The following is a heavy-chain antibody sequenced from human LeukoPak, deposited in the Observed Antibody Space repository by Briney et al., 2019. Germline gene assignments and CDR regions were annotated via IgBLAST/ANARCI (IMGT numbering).Heavy chain of an antibody. CDR3: ARGQYYYGSGSRKLMDV. CDR1: GYTFASYG. V-gene: IGHV1-18*01. D-gene: IGHD3-10*01. CDR2: ISAYNGNT. J-gene: IGHJ6*02. Sequence: GASVKVSCKASGYTFASYGISWVRQAPGQGLEWMGWISAYNGNTNYAQKLQGRVTMTTDTSTSTAYMELRSLRSDDTAVYYCARGQYYYGSGSRKLMDVWGQGTTVTVSS.